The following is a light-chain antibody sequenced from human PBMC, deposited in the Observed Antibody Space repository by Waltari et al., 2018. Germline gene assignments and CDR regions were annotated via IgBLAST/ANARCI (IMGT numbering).Light chain of an antibody. CDR1: AVSVTKHSY. Sequence: VGNQGPALCVSPGGTVVHTWAVAAVSVTKHSYAIWYQQTPGQPPRTLVYKGSSRSSGVPDRFSGSVLGNTVALTITGAQADDESNYYCSLYMGSGIWVFGGGTKLTVL. CDR3: SLYMGSGIWV. CDR2: KGS. V-gene: IGLV8-61*01. J-gene: IGLJ3*02.